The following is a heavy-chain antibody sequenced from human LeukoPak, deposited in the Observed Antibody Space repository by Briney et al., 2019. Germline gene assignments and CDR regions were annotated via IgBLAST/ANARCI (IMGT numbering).Heavy chain of an antibody. CDR1: GFTFSSYG. J-gene: IGHJ6*03. Sequence: GGSLRLSCAASGFTFSSYGMTWVRQDPGKGLERVSVISGSGGSTYYADSVKGRFTISRDNSRNTLYLQMNSLRADDTAVYYCAKDGAYCGGDCSYYYYYIDVWGKGTTVTISS. D-gene: IGHD2-21*02. CDR3: AKDGAYCGGDCSYYYYYIDV. V-gene: IGHV3-23*01. CDR2: ISGSGGST.